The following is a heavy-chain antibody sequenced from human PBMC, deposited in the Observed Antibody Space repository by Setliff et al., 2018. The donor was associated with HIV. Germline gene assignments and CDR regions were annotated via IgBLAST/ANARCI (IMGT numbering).Heavy chain of an antibody. J-gene: IGHJ4*02. V-gene: IGHV4-34*01. D-gene: IGHD1-1*01. CDR1: GGSLSGYH. Sequence: SETLSLTCAVYGGSLSGYHWSWIRQSPEKGLEWIGEINHSGSTTYNPSLKSRVTISIDMSKNQFSLKVSSVTAADTAVYYCARERSLITNRRYFDSWGQGTLVTVSS. CDR3: ARERSLITNRRYFDS. CDR2: INHSGST.